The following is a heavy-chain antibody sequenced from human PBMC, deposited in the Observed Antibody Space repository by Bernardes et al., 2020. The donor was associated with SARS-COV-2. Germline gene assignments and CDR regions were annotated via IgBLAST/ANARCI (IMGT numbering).Heavy chain of an antibody. Sequence: SETLSLTCSVSGGSIDNYQWNWIRQPAGKGLEWIGRIYSTGYTNYNPSLESRLTMSVDTSRKQISLKLRSGTAADTAVYYCATTGRVYFDNWGQGTLVTVSS. J-gene: IGHJ4*02. CDR3: ATTGRVYFDN. D-gene: IGHD2-8*01. CDR2: IYSTGYT. CDR1: GGSIDNYQ. V-gene: IGHV4-4*07.